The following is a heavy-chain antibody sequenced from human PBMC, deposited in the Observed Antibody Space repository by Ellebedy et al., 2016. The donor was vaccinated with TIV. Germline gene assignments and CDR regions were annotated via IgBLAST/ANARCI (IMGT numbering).Heavy chain of an antibody. CDR1: GGTFSSYA. V-gene: IGHV1-69*04. Sequence: SVKVSCXASGGTFSSYAISWVRQAPGQGLEWMGRIIPILGIANYAQKFQGRVTITADKSTSTAYMELSSLRSEDTAVYYCARTVAYQPGWAANDYWGQGTLVTVSS. CDR2: IIPILGIA. J-gene: IGHJ4*02. D-gene: IGHD2-2*01. CDR3: ARTVAYQPGWAANDY.